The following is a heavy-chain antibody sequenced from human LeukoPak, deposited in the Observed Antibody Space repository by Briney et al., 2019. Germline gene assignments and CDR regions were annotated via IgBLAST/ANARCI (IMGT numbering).Heavy chain of an antibody. CDR1: GFTLSSYA. D-gene: IGHD2-2*01. V-gene: IGHV3-30-3*01. Sequence: GGSLRLSCAASGFTLSSYAMHWVGQAPGKGLEWVAVISYDGSNKYYADSVKGRFTISRDNSKNTLYLQMNSLRAEDTAVYYCARDYPAAVHPIDYWGQGTLVTVSS. CDR3: ARDYPAAVHPIDY. CDR2: ISYDGSNK. J-gene: IGHJ4*02.